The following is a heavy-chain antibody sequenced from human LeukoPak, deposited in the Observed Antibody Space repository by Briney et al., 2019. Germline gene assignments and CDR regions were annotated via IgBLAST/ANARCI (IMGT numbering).Heavy chain of an antibody. V-gene: IGHV3-74*01. Sequence: GGSLRLSCAASGNYWMHWVRQAPGKGLVWVSHINSDGSWTSYADSVKGRFTISKDNAKNTVYLQMNSLRAEDTAVYYCAKLMRHMMEDVYDIWGQGTMVIVSS. CDR3: AKLMRHMMEDVYDI. D-gene: IGHD3-16*01. J-gene: IGHJ3*02. CDR1: GNYW. CDR2: INSDGSWT.